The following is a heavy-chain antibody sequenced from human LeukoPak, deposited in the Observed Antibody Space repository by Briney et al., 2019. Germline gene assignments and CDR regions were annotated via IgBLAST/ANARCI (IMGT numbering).Heavy chain of an antibody. V-gene: IGHV3-21*01. D-gene: IGHD5-24*01. J-gene: IGHJ4*02. CDR3: ARAAGRWLQLPLDY. Sequence: GGSLRLSCAASGFTFSSYSTNWVRQAPGKGLEWGSSIRSSSSYIYYADSVKGRFTISRDNAKNSLYLQMNSLRAEDTAVYYCARAAGRWLQLPLDYWGQGTLVTVSS. CDR1: GFTFSSYS. CDR2: IRSSSSYI.